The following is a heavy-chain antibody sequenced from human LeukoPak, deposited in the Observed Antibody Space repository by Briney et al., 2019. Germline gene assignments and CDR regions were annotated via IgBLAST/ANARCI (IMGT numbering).Heavy chain of an antibody. CDR3: ARGPYYDFWSGYYYYFDY. J-gene: IGHJ4*02. CDR2: MNPNSGNT. D-gene: IGHD3-3*01. Sequence: ASVKVSCKASGYTFTSYDSNWVRQATGQGLEWMGWMNPNSGNTGYAQKFQGRVTMTRNTSISTAYMELSSLRSEDTAVYYCARGPYYDFWSGYYYYFDYWGQGTLVTVSS. V-gene: IGHV1-8*01. CDR1: GYTFTSYD.